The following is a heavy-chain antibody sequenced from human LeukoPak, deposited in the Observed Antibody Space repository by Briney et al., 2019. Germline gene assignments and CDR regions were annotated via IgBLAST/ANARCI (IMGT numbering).Heavy chain of an antibody. Sequence: GGSLRLSCAASGFTFSSYWMSWVRQAPGKGLEWVANIKRDGSEKYYVDSVKGRFTISRDNAKNSLYPQMSSLRAEDTAVYYCARSCSGGSCYGHAFDYWGQGTLVTVSS. J-gene: IGHJ4*02. CDR3: ARSCSGGSCYGHAFDY. V-gene: IGHV3-7*01. CDR1: GFTFSSYW. CDR2: IKRDGSEK. D-gene: IGHD2-15*01.